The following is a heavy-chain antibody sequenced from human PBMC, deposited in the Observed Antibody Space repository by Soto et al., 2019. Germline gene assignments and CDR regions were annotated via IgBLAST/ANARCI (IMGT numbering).Heavy chain of an antibody. J-gene: IGHJ4*02. V-gene: IGHV1-18*01. D-gene: IGHD4-17*01. CDR1: GYTFNTYG. Sequence: QVQLVQCGAEIKKPGASVKVSCKASGYTFNTYGITWVRQAPGQGLEWMGWINPYNGNTKFAQKLQDRVTMTTATSTSTAYMELASLRSDDPAVYYCARGCIAVTTHLCYWGQGTLVTVSS. CDR3: ARGCIAVTTHLCY. CDR2: INPYNGNT.